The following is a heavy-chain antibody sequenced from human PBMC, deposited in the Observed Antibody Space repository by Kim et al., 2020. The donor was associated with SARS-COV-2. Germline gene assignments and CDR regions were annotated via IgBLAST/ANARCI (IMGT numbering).Heavy chain of an antibody. CDR2: ISYEGSTQ. D-gene: IGHD1-26*01. J-gene: IGHJ5*02. CDR3: ARNLVGDTDLGP. V-gene: IGHV3-30*03. Sequence: GGSLRLSCAASGFTFSSHVMHWVRQAPGKGLEWVALISYEGSTQKYTGPVKGRFTVSRDNSKNTLFLQMNSLRPEDTAVYYWARNLVGDTDLGPWGQGPLVTVSS. CDR1: GFTFSSHV.